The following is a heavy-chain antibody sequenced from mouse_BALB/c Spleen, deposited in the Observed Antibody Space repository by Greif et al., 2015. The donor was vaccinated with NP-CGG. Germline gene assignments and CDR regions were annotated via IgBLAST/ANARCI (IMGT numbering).Heavy chain of an antibody. J-gene: IGHJ3*01. V-gene: IGHV5-9-3*01. CDR3: ARRAY. CDR1: GFTFSSYA. CDR2: ISSGGSYT. Sequence: EVQRVESGGGLVKPGGSLKLSCAASGFTFSSYAMSWVRQTPERRLEWVATISSGGSYTYYPDSVKGRFTISRDNAKNTLYLQMSSLRSEDTAMYYCARRAYWGQGTLVTVSA.